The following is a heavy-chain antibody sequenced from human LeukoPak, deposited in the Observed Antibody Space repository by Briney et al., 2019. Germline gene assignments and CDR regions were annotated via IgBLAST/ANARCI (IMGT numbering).Heavy chain of an antibody. D-gene: IGHD6-13*01. Sequence: ASVKVSCKASGYTFTSYGISWVRQAPGQGLEWMGWISAYNGNTNYAQKLQGRVTMTTDTSTSTAYMELRSLRSDDTAVYYCARDGSSRYGEIGYGMDVWGQGTAVTVSS. J-gene: IGHJ6*02. V-gene: IGHV1-18*01. CDR1: GYTFTSYG. CDR2: ISAYNGNT. CDR3: ARDGSSRYGEIGYGMDV.